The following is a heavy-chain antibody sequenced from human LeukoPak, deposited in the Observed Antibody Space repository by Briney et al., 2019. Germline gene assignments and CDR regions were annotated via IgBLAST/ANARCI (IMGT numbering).Heavy chain of an antibody. CDR3: ARGRVSSSTWYSTYYYYFYMDV. D-gene: IGHD4-11*01. J-gene: IGHJ6*03. Sequence: SETLSLTCAVYDGSFSGYYWSWIRQPPGKGLEWIGEINHSGSTNYNPSLKSRVTMSVDTSKNLFSLRLRSVTAADTAVYFCARGRVSSSTWYSTYYYYFYMDVWGKGTTVTVSS. CDR2: INHSGST. CDR1: DGSFSGYY. V-gene: IGHV4-34*01.